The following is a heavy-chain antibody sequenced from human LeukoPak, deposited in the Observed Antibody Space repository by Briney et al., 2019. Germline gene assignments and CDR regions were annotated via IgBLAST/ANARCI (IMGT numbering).Heavy chain of an antibody. CDR3: ARDQYFYYGSEKYNPSNLDF. J-gene: IGHJ4*02. CDR2: LYSGGAT. Sequence: GGSLRLSCAASGFSVSGIHMNWVRQAPGKDLEWVSGLYSGGATYYADSMGGRFTISRDHSKNTVYLQMTSLRPDDTAIYYCARDQYFYYGSEKYNPSNLDFWGQGTRVTVSS. V-gene: IGHV3-66*01. D-gene: IGHD3-10*01. CDR1: GFSVSGIH.